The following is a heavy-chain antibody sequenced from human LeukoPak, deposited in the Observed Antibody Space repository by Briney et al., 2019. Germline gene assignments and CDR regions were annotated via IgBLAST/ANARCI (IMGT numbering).Heavy chain of an antibody. D-gene: IGHD3-9*01. Sequence: GGSLRLSCAASGFTFSSYEMNWVRQAPGKGLEWVSYISSSGSTIYFADSVKGRFTISRDNAKNSLYLQMNSPRAEDTAVYYCARTYYDILTGYNPYFDYWGQGILVTVSS. CDR2: ISSSGSTI. V-gene: IGHV3-48*03. CDR3: ARTYYDILTGYNPYFDY. J-gene: IGHJ4*02. CDR1: GFTFSSYE.